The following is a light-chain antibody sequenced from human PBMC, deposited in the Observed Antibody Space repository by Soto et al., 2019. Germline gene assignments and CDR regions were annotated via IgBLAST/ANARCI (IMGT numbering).Light chain of an antibody. J-gene: IGKJ5*01. CDR1: QSVSSY. CDR2: DAS. CDR3: QQYNNWHT. Sequence: EIVMTQSPATLSVSPGERATLSCRASQSVSSYLAWYQQKPGQAPRLLIYDASTRATGIPARFSGSGSGSEFTLTISSLQSEDFAVYYCQQYNNWHTFGQGTRLEIK. V-gene: IGKV3-15*01.